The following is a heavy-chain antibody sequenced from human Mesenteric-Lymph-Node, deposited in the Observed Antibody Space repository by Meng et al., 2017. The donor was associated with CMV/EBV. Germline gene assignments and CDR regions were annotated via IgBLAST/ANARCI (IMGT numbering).Heavy chain of an antibody. Sequence: CAVSGVSINNDNWWSWIRQPPGKGLEWIGFIYYSGSTNYNPSLKSRVTISVDTSKNQFSLKLSSVTAADTAVYYCARGPSNWGLRIDYWGQGTLVTVSS. D-gene: IGHD7-27*01. CDR1: GVSINNDNW. CDR2: IYYSGST. CDR3: ARGPSNWGLRIDY. J-gene: IGHJ4*02. V-gene: IGHV4-61*01.